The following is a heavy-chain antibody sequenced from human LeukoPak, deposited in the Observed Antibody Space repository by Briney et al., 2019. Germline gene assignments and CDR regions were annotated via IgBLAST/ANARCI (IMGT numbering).Heavy chain of an antibody. CDR2: IGISSGNT. CDR1: GFPFIDYS. D-gene: IGHD1-1*01. CDR3: ARDHNYAFDN. V-gene: IGHV3-11*06. Sequence: GGSLRLSCAASGFPFIDYSMNWVRQAPGEGLEWISYIGISSGNTKYADSVKGRFTISRDYAKNSLYLQMNSLRVEDTAVYFCARDHNYAFDNWGQGTLVTVSS. J-gene: IGHJ4*02.